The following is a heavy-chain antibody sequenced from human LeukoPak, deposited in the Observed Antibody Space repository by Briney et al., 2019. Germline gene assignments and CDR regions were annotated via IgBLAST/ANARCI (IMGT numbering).Heavy chain of an antibody. D-gene: IGHD6-13*01. Sequence: GGSLRLSCAASGFTFSSYGMHWVRQAPGKGLEWVAVISYDGSNKYYADSVKGRFTISRDNSKNTLYLQMNSLRAEDTAVYYCARDNRFRGIAAVYWGQGTLVTVSS. CDR2: ISYDGSNK. CDR3: ARDNRFRGIAAVY. CDR1: GFTFSSYG. J-gene: IGHJ4*02. V-gene: IGHV3-30*03.